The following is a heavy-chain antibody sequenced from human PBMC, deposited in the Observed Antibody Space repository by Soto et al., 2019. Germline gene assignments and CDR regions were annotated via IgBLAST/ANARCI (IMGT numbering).Heavy chain of an antibody. CDR3: ASGITIFGVVISMDYYYVDV. CDR1: GYTFTSYD. D-gene: IGHD3-3*01. J-gene: IGHJ6*03. V-gene: IGHV1-8*01. Sequence: ASVKVSCKASGYTFTSYDINWVRQATGQGLERMGWMNPNSGNTGYAQKFQGRVTMTRNTSISTAYMELSSLRSEDTAVYYCASGITIFGVVISMDYYYVDVWGKGTTVTVSS. CDR2: MNPNSGNT.